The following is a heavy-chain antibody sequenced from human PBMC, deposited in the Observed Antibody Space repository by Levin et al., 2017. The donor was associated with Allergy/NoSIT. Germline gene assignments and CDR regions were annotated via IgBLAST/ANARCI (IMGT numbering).Heavy chain of an antibody. CDR3: AAGESYSYGSYYYYGMDV. Sequence: KISCKASGFTFTSSAMQWVRQARGQRLEWIGWIVVGSGNTNYAQKFQERVTITRDMSTSTAYMELSSLRSEDTAVYYCAAGESYSYGSYYYYGMDVWGQGTTVTVSS. D-gene: IGHD5-18*01. CDR1: GFTFTSSA. V-gene: IGHV1-58*02. CDR2: IVVGSGNT. J-gene: IGHJ6*02.